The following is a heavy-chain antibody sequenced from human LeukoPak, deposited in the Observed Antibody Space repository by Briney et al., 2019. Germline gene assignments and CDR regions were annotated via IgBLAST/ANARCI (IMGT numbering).Heavy chain of an antibody. Sequence: GGSLRLSCVASGFSFSNYGMNWVRQAAGKGLEWVADIRYDGSVRHYVDSVKGRFTISRDNSKNTLYLEMGSLTTEDTAVYYCATPLSASSTDYWGLGTLVTVSS. J-gene: IGHJ4*02. CDR1: GFSFSNYG. CDR3: ATPLSASSTDY. CDR2: IRYDGSVR. D-gene: IGHD6-6*01. V-gene: IGHV3-30*02.